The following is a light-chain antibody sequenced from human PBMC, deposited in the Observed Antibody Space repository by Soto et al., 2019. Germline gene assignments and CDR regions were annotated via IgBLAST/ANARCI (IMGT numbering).Light chain of an antibody. J-gene: IGLJ2*01. CDR1: SSDVGGYNY. CDR3: SSYTSSSIPHVV. Sequence: QSALTQPASVSGSPGQSITISCTGTSSDVGGYNYVSWYQEHPGKAPKLMIYDVINRPSGVSSRKSGCKAGNTASLTSPGRQAENEADYYCSSYTSSSIPHVVLGGGNKLTGL. CDR2: DVI. V-gene: IGLV2-14*01.